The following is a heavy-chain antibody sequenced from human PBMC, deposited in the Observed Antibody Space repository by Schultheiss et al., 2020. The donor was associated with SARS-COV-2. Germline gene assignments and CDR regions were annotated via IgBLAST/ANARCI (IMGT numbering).Heavy chain of an antibody. CDR2: ISGSGGTT. CDR1: GFTFSSFA. V-gene: IGHV3-23*01. CDR3: AKAWNRLSHPYYFDY. J-gene: IGHJ4*02. Sequence: GGSLRLSCAASGFTFSSFAMNWVRQAPGKGLEWVSTISGSGGTTYYGDSVKGRFTISRDNSKTTLFLQMNSLRAEDTAVYYCAKAWNRLSHPYYFDYWGQGTLVTVSS. D-gene: IGHD1/OR15-1a*01.